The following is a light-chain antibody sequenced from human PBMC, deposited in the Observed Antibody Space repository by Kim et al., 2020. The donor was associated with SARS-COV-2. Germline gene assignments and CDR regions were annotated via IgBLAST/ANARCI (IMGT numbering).Light chain of an antibody. CDR3: SSYAGSNNGV. CDR2: DVT. J-gene: IGLJ2*01. Sequence: QSALTQPPSASGSPGQSVTISCIGSSSDIGSYDYVSWYQQYPGKAPKLIIYDVTKRPSGVPDRFSGSKSANTASLTVSGLQAEDEADYYCSSYAGSNNGVFGGGTQLTVL. V-gene: IGLV2-8*01. CDR1: SSDIGSYDY.